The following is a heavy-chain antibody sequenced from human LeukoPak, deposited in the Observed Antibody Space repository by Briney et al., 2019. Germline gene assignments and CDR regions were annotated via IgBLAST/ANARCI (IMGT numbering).Heavy chain of an antibody. J-gene: IGHJ4*02. CDR1: GGSFSGYY. CDR2: INHSGST. V-gene: IGHV4-34*01. Sequence: SETLSLTCAVYGGSFSGYYWSWIRQPPGKGLEWIGEINHSGSTNYNPSLKSRVTISVDTSKNQFSLKLSSVTAADTAVYYCARKPLRYFDWSAKPFDYWGQGTLVTVSS. D-gene: IGHD3-9*01. CDR3: ARKPLRYFDWSAKPFDY.